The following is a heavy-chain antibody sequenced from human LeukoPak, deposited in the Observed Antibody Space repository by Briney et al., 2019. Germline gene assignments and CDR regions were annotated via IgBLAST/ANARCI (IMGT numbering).Heavy chain of an antibody. CDR1: GYTFTSYA. CDR3: ARDAENYDILTGYFGMDV. V-gene: IGHV7-4-1*02. Sequence: ASVKVSCKASGYTFTSYAMNWVRQAPGQGLEWMGWINTNTGNPTYAQGFTGRFVFSLDTSVSTAYLQISSLKAEDTAVYYCARDAENYDILTGYFGMDVWGQGTSVTVSS. D-gene: IGHD3-9*01. J-gene: IGHJ6*02. CDR2: INTNTGNP.